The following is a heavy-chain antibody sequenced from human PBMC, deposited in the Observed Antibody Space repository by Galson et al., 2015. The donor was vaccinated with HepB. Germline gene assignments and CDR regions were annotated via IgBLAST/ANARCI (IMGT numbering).Heavy chain of an antibody. Sequence: SLRLSCAASGFTFSDYNMNWVRQAPGKGLEWISYITKTGDVMVYVDSVRGRFTNSRDNAKNSLSLQMNSLRDEDTAVYYCVREWAHDYDYWGQGTLVTVSS. CDR2: ITKTGDVM. V-gene: IGHV3-48*02. CDR3: VREWAHDYDY. D-gene: IGHD5-12*01. J-gene: IGHJ4*02. CDR1: GFTFSDYN.